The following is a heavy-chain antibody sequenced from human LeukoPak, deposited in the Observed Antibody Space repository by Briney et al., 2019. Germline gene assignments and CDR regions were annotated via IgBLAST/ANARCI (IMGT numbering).Heavy chain of an antibody. CDR2: ISGSGGST. CDR1: AFTFSSYG. CDR3: AKRLRYFDSTNYYFDY. J-gene: IGHJ4*02. V-gene: IGHV3-23*01. Sequence: PGGSLRLSCAASAFTFSSYGMSWVRQAPGKGLEWLSAISGSGGSTYYADSVKGRFTISRDNSKNTLYLQVNSLRAEDTAVYYCAKRLRYFDSTNYYFDYWGQGTLVTVSS. D-gene: IGHD3-9*01.